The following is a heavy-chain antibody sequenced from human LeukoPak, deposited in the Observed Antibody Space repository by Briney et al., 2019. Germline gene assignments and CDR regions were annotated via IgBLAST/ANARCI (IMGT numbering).Heavy chain of an antibody. Sequence: GGSLRLSCVGSGFNFDEYAMHWVRLPPGKGLEWVSSISSNSDDIGYADSVKGRFTISRDSAKKSLYLHMNSLRVEDTALYYCAKDRYCTSSSCPIDYWGQGTLVTVSS. CDR1: GFNFDEYA. V-gene: IGHV3-9*01. CDR3: AKDRYCTSSSCPIDY. CDR2: ISSNSDDI. D-gene: IGHD2-8*01. J-gene: IGHJ4*02.